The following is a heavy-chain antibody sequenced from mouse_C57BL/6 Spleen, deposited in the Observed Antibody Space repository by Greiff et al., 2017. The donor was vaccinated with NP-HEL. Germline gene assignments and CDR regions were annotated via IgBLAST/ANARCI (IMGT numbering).Heavy chain of an antibody. V-gene: IGHV1-50*01. Sequence: QVQLQQPGAELVKPGASVKLSCKASGYTFTSYWMQWVKQRPGQGLEWIGEIDPSDSYTNYNQKFKGKATLTVDTSSSTAYMQLSSLTSEDSAVYYCARMRGNYEMAMDYWGQGTSVTVSS. J-gene: IGHJ4*01. CDR3: ARMRGNYEMAMDY. CDR1: GYTFTSYW. CDR2: IDPSDSYT. D-gene: IGHD2-1*01.